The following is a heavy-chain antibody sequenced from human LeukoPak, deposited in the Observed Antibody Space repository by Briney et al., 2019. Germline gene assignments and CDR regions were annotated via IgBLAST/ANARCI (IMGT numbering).Heavy chain of an antibody. V-gene: IGHV4-30-4*08. J-gene: IGHJ5*02. CDR2: IYYSGST. CDR1: GGSISSGDYY. CDR3: ARVVSVVVISHRGWFDP. Sequence: PSQTLSLTCTVSGGSISSGDYYWSWLRQPPGTGLEWIGYIYYSGSTYYNPSLKSRVTISVDTSKNQFSLKLSSVTAADTAVYYCARVVSVVVISHRGWFDPWGQGTLVTVSS. D-gene: IGHD3-22*01.